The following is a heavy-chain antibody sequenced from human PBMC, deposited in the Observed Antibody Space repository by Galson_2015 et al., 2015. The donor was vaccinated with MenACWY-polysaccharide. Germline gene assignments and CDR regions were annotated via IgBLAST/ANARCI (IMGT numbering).Heavy chain of an antibody. Sequence: CAISGDSVSTNSGAWNWIRQSPSRGLEWLGRTYYRSKWYNDYAVSLKGRIALNPDTSKNQFSLRLNSVTPEDTAVYYCVRDNTYYYDYWGQGILVTVSS. V-gene: IGHV6-1*01. J-gene: IGHJ4*02. CDR3: VRDNTYYYDY. CDR1: GDSVSTNSGA. CDR2: TYYRSKWYN. D-gene: IGHD3-22*01.